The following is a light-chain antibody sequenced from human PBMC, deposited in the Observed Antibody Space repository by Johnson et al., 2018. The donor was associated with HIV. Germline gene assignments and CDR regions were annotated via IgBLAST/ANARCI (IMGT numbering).Light chain of an antibody. CDR2: DND. CDR1: SSNIGRHY. J-gene: IGLJ1*01. V-gene: IGLV1-51*01. CDR3: GSLDSRLGNYV. Sequence: QSVLTQPPSVSAAPGQTVTISCSGSSSNIGRHYVSWYQQLPGTAPKLLIYDNDSRPSGIPDRFSGSKSGTSATLRITGLQHGDEADYYCGSLDSRLGNYVFGTGTKITVL.